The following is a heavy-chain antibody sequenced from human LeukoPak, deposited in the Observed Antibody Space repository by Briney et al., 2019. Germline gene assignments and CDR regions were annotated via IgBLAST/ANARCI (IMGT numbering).Heavy chain of an antibody. V-gene: IGHV3-11*01. Sequence: GGSLRLSCAASGFALSDYYMSWIRQAPGKGLEWVSYSSSSGSTIYYADSMKGRFAISRDNAKNSLYLQMNSLRAEDTAVYYCARRRDFIDYWGQGTLVTVSS. CDR3: ARRRDFIDY. CDR1: GFALSDYY. CDR2: SSSSGSTI. D-gene: IGHD3/OR15-3a*01. J-gene: IGHJ4*02.